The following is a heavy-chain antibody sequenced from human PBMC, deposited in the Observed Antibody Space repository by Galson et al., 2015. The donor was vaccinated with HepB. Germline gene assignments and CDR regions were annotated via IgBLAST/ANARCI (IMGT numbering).Heavy chain of an antibody. CDR3: TRGHRGDEGFGT. J-gene: IGHJ3*02. Sequence: CAISGDSVSSYSAAWHWIRQSPSRGLEWLGRTYYRSTWYNDYAVSVKSRMTINSDTSKNQFSLQVNSVTPEDAAIYYCTRGHRGDEGFGTWGPGTMVIVSS. CDR2: TYYRSTWYN. V-gene: IGHV6-1*01. CDR1: GDSVSSYSAA. D-gene: IGHD3-16*01.